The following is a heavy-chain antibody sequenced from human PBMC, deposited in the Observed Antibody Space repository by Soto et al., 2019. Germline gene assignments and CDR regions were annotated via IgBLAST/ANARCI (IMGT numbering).Heavy chain of an antibody. CDR3: ARQWVSGWPYYYYYYGMDV. Sequence: GEPLKICCKGSGCSFTNYWIGWVRQMPGKGLEWMGIIYPGDSDTRYSPSFQGQVTISADKSISTAYLQWSSLKASDTAMYYCARQWVSGWPYYYYYYGMDVWGQGTTVTVSS. CDR2: IYPGDSDT. D-gene: IGHD6-19*01. V-gene: IGHV5-51*01. J-gene: IGHJ6*01. CDR1: GCSFTNYW.